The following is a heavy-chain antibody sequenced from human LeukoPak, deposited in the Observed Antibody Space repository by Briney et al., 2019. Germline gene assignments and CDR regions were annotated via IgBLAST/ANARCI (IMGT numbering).Heavy chain of an antibody. CDR1: GFTFSSHS. V-gene: IGHV3-21*01. CDR2: ISSSSSYI. J-gene: IGHJ4*02. Sequence: MTGGSLRLSCAASGFTFSSHSMNWVRQAPGKGLEWVSSISSSSSYIYYADSVKGRFTISRDNAKNSLYLQMNSLRAEDTAVYYCARASDSSGWYQRPWIYYFDYWGQGTLVTVSS. D-gene: IGHD6-19*01. CDR3: ARASDSSGWYQRPWIYYFDY.